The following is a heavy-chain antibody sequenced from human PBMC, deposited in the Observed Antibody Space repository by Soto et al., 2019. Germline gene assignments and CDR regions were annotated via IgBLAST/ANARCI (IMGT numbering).Heavy chain of an antibody. V-gene: IGHV1-2*06. D-gene: IGHD2-21*02. Sequence: GASVKVSCKASGYTFTKYYVLWVRQAPGQGLEWVGRINPNTGGTNYAQKFQDRVTMTRDTSITTAYMELSRLRSDDTAVYYCARQLAYCGGDCYTETIDYWGQGNQVTVSS. J-gene: IGHJ4*02. CDR3: ARQLAYCGGDCYTETIDY. CDR1: GYTFTKYY. CDR2: INPNTGGT.